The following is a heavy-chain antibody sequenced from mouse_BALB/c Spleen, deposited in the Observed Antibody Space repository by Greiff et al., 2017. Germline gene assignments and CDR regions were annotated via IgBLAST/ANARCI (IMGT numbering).Heavy chain of an antibody. V-gene: IGHV5-6*01. D-gene: IGHD1-1*01. J-gene: IGHJ2*01. CDR2: ISSGGSYT. CDR1: GFTFSSYG. CDR3: ARHEGSSPYYFDY. Sequence: DVHLVESGGDLVKPGGSLKLSCAASGFTFSSYGMSWVRQTPDKRLEWVATISSGGSYTYYPDSVKGRFTISRDNAKNTLYLQMSSLKSEDTAMYYGARHEGSSPYYFDYWGQGTTLTVSS.